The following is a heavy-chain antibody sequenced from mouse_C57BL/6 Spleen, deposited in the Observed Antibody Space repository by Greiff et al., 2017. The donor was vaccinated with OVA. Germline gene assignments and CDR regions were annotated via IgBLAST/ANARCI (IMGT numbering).Heavy chain of an antibody. V-gene: IGHV2-5*01. CDR1: GFSLTSYG. Sequence: QVQLQQSGPGLVQPSQSLSITCTVSGFSLTSYGVHWVRQSPGKGLEWLGVIWRGGSTDYNAAFMSRLSITKDNSKSQVFFKMNSLQADDTAIYYCAKMIYYGKDDYYAMDYWGQGTSVTVSS. J-gene: IGHJ4*01. D-gene: IGHD2-1*01. CDR3: AKMIYYGKDDYYAMDY. CDR2: IWRGGST.